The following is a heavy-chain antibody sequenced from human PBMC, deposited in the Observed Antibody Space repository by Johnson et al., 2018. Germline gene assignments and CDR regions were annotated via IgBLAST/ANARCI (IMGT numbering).Heavy chain of an antibody. CDR2: MRPTSGNT. CDR3: ASTVTTNGLDY. D-gene: IGHD4-17*01. V-gene: IGHV1-8*01. J-gene: IGHJ4*02. Sequence: QVQLVESGAEVKKXGASVKVXCKASGYTFIYYEINWVRQAPGHGLEWMGWMRPTSGNTGYAPRFQGRVTMTRKTTINPAYMELKSLTSEDTAVYYCASTVTTNGLDYWGQGTLVTVSS. CDR1: GYTFIYYE.